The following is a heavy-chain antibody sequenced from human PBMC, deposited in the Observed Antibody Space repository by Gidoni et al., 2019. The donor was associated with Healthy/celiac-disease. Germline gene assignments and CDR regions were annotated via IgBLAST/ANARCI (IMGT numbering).Heavy chain of an antibody. J-gene: IGHJ4*02. CDR3: ARDPWGASIAAPFVDY. CDR1: GYTFTGHY. D-gene: IGHD6-6*01. V-gene: IGHV1-2*06. CDR2: INPNSGGT. Sequence: QVQLVQSVAEVKKPGASVKVSCKASGYTFTGHYMHWVRQAPGQGLEWMGRINPNSGGTNYAQKFQGRVTMTRDTSISTAYMELSRLRSDDTAVYYGARDPWGASIAAPFVDYWGQGTLVTVSS.